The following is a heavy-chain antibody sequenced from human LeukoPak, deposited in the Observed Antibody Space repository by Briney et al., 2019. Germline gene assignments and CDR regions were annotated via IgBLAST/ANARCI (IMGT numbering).Heavy chain of an antibody. Sequence: PGGSLRLPCAASGFTFSSYWMTWVRQALGKGPEWVSGISGTGHSTYYADPVKGRFTISRDNSKNTLDLQMNSLRAEDTAVYYCAKDLRVAVGRGYFEYWGQGTLVTVSS. D-gene: IGHD6-19*01. CDR3: AKDLRVAVGRGYFEY. CDR1: GFTFSSYW. CDR2: ISGTGHST. J-gene: IGHJ4*02. V-gene: IGHV3-23*01.